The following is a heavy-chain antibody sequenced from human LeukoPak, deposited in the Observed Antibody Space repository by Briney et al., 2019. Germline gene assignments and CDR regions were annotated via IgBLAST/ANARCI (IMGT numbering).Heavy chain of an antibody. CDR3: AKGLSGYYYYYYMDV. CDR1: GFTFSSYW. V-gene: IGHV3-23*01. D-gene: IGHD4/OR15-4a*01. CDR2: ISGSGGST. Sequence: GGSLRLSCAGSGFTFSSYWIHWVRQAPGKGPEWVSAISGSGGSTYYADSVKGRFTISRDNSKNTLYLQMNSLRAEDTAVYYCAKGLSGYYYYYYMDVWGKGTTVTVSS. J-gene: IGHJ6*03.